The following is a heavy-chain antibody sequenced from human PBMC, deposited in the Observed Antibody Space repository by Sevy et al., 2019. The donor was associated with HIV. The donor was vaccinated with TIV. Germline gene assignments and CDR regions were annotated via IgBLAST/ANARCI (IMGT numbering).Heavy chain of an antibody. J-gene: IGHJ4*02. D-gene: IGHD6-13*01. V-gene: IGHV3-74*01. Sequence: GGSLRLSCAASGFTFSTYWMHWVRQVPGKGLVWVSRINSDGSGTTYAGSVKGRFTISRDNAKNTLYLQMNSLRVEDTAVYHCARVNIPAAEWGQGALVTVSS. CDR1: GFTFSTYW. CDR3: ARVNIPAAE. CDR2: INSDGSGT.